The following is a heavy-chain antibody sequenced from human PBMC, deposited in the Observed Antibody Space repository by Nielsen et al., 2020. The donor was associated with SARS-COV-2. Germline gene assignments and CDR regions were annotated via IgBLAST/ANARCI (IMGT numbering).Heavy chain of an antibody. J-gene: IGHJ6*03. V-gene: IGHV3-30*04. CDR3: AKDGPRVNSGSYDYYYYMDV. Sequence: GESLKISCAASGFSFSTYAMHWVRQAPGKGLEWVAVISYDGSNKYYADSVKGRFTISRDNSKNTLYLQMNSLRAEDTAVYYCAKDGPRVNSGSYDYYYYMDVWGKGTTVTVSS. CDR1: GFSFSTYA. CDR2: ISYDGSNK. D-gene: IGHD1-26*01.